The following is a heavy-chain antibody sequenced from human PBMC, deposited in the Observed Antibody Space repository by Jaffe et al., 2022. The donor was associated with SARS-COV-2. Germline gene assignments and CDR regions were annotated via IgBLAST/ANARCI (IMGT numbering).Heavy chain of an antibody. D-gene: IGHD3-10*01. CDR1: GFTFSSYG. V-gene: IGHV3-33*01. CDR3: ARDPPVTSGYYYGMDV. J-gene: IGHJ6*02. CDR2: IWYDGSNK. Sequence: QVQLVESGGGVVQPGRSLRLSCAASGFTFSSYGMHWVRQAPGKGLEWVAVIWYDGSNKYYADSVKGRFTISRDNSKNTLYLQMNSLRAEDTAVYYCARDPPVTSGYYYGMDVWGQGTTVTVSS.